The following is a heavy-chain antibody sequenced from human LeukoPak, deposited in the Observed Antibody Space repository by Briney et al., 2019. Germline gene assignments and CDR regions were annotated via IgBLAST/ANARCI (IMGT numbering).Heavy chain of an antibody. D-gene: IGHD3-3*01. CDR1: GFTFNSYE. Sequence: QPGGSLRLSCAASGFTFNSYEMNWVRQAPGKGLEWVSYISSSGSNIYYADSVKGRFTISRDNAKNSLYLQMNSLRAEDTAVYYYARDDDFWSGSGYYYYGMDVWGQGTTVTVSS. CDR3: ARDDDFWSGSGYYYYGMDV. J-gene: IGHJ6*02. V-gene: IGHV3-48*03. CDR2: ISSSGSNI.